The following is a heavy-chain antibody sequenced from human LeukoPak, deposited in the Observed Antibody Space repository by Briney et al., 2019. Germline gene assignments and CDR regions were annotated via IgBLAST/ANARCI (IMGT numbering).Heavy chain of an antibody. CDR2: IDSGGST. V-gene: IGHV3-66*02. D-gene: IGHD3-3*01. CDR1: GFTVSSYY. J-gene: IGHJ4*01. Sequence: QPGGSLRLSCTVSGFTVSSYYMSWVRQAPGKGLEWVSIIDSGGSTYYADPVKGRFTISRDNSKNTVFLQMNSLRAEDTAVYYCARDPYSKIFGGWGHGTLVTVSS. CDR3: ARDPYSKIFGG.